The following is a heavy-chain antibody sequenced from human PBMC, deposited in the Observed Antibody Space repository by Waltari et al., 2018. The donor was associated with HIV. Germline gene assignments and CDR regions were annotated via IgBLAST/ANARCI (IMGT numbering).Heavy chain of an antibody. CDR1: GYTFTSYD. Sequence: QVQLVQSGAEVKKPGASVKVSCKASGYTFTSYDINWVRQATGQGLEWMGWMNPNSGNTGYEQKFQGRVTMTRNTSISTAYMELSSLRSEDTAVYYCARGRITLRGVIFDAFDIWGQGTMVTVSS. D-gene: IGHD3-10*01. V-gene: IGHV1-8*01. CDR2: MNPNSGNT. J-gene: IGHJ3*02. CDR3: ARGRITLRGVIFDAFDI.